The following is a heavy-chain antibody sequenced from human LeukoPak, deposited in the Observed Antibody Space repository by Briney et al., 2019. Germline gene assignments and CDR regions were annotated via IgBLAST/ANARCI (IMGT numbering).Heavy chain of an antibody. D-gene: IGHD3-22*01. CDR1: GYTFTGYY. CDR3: ARVKTMIIVVSLFDY. CDR2: INPNSGDT. J-gene: IGHJ4*02. V-gene: IGHV1-2*02. Sequence: ASVKLSCKASGYTFTGYYMHWVRRAPGHRLEWLGWINPNSGDTNYAQQFQGRLTMTRDTSISTAYIELSRLRSDDTAVYYCARVKTMIIVVSLFDYWGQGALVTVSS.